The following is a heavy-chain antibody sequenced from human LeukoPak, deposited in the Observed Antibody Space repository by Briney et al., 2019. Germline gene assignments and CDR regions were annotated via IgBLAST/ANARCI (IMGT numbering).Heavy chain of an antibody. CDR2: INPNSAAT. J-gene: IGHJ4*02. V-gene: IGHV1-2*02. D-gene: IGHD3-9*01. Sequence: ASVKVSCKASGYTFTGYYMHWVRQAPGQGLEWMGWINPNSAATNFAQKFQGRVSMTRDTSITTAYMELSRLRSDDTAVYYCARADLLTGYYILDFWGQGTLVTVSS. CDR3: ARADLLTGYYILDF. CDR1: GYTFTGYY.